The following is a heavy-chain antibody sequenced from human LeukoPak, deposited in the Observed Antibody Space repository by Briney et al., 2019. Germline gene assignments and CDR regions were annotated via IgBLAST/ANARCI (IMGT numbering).Heavy chain of an antibody. V-gene: IGHV1-18*01. Sequence: ASVNVSFTASGYPFRTYGISWARQAPGQGLEGLGWSSIYNGKTNYTQKVHGRLTLTTDTSTSTAYLELRSLTSDDTAVYYSARVSMGLTSFDHWGQGTPVTVSS. CDR3: ARVSMGLTSFDH. J-gene: IGHJ4*02. D-gene: IGHD3-10*01. CDR1: GYPFRTYG. CDR2: SSIYNGKT.